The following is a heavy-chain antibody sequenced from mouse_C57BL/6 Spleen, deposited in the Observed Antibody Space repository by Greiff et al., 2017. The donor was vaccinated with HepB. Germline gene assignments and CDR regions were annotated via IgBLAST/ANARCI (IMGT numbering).Heavy chain of an antibody. CDR1: GFTFSSYA. CDR3: AREDYYYAAWFAY. D-gene: IGHD2-4*01. V-gene: IGHV5-4*01. CDR2: ISDGGSYT. J-gene: IGHJ3*01. Sequence: EVQVVESGGGLVKPGGSLKLSCAASGFTFSSYAMSWVRQTPEKRLEWVATISDGGSYTYYPDNVKGRFTISRDNAKNNLYLQMSHLKSEDTAMYYCAREDYYYAAWFAYWGQGTLVTVSA.